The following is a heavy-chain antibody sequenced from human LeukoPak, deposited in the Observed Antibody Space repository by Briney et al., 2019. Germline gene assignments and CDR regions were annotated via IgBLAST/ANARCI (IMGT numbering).Heavy chain of an antibody. Sequence: ASVKVSCKASGYTFTGYYMHWVRQAPGQGLEWMGWINPNSGGTNYAQKFQGRVTMTRDTSISTAYMELSRLRSDDTAVYYCARDKGYCSSISCYLSLDPWGQGTLVTVSS. CDR2: INPNSGGT. J-gene: IGHJ5*02. CDR3: ARDKGYCSSISCYLSLDP. V-gene: IGHV1-2*02. D-gene: IGHD2-2*01. CDR1: GYTFTGYY.